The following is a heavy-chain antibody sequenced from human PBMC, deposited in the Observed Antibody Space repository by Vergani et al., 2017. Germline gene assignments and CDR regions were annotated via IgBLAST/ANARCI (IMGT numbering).Heavy chain of an antibody. CDR2: IYYSGST. CDR3: ARAPYSTSFDY. J-gene: IGHJ4*02. CDR1: GGSISSYY. V-gene: IGHV4-59*01. Sequence: QVQLQESGPGLVKPSETLSLTCPVSGGSISSYYWSWIRQPPGKGLEWIGYIYYSGSTNYNPSLKSRVTISVDTYKNQFSLKLRSVTAADTAVYYCARAPYSTSFDYWGQGTLVTVSS. D-gene: IGHD2-2*01.